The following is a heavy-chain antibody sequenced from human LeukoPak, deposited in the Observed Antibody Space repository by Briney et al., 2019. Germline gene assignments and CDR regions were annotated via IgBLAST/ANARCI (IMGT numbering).Heavy chain of an antibody. CDR1: GGSISSSSYY. CDR2: IYYSGST. V-gene: IGHV4-39*01. Sequence: SETLSLTCSVSGGSISSSSYYWGWIRQPPGKGLEWIGSIYYSGSTYYNPSLKSRVTISVDTSKNQFSLKLSSVTAADTAVYYCARGNQYYYGSGSYVYWGQGTLVTVSS. CDR3: ARGNQYYYGSGSYVY. D-gene: IGHD3-10*01. J-gene: IGHJ4*02.